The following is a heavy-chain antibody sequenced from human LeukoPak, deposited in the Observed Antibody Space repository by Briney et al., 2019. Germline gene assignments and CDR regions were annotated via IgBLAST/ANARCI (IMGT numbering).Heavy chain of an antibody. V-gene: IGHV3-66*01. Sequence: GGSLRLSCAASGITVSNNYMSWVRQAPGKGLEWVSVVYSGGYTHYADSVKGRFTISRDNSKNTLYLQMNSLRVEDTAVYYCARDSATGPEYWGQGTLVTVSS. CDR1: GITVSNNY. CDR2: VYSGGYT. D-gene: IGHD4-17*01. J-gene: IGHJ4*02. CDR3: ARDSATGPEY.